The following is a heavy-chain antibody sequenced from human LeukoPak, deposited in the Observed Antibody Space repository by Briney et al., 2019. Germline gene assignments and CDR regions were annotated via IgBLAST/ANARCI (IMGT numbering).Heavy chain of an antibody. CDR2: IDPSDSYT. D-gene: IGHD3-10*01. CDR3: ARHRDTIPADYYYGMDV. Sequence: KPGESLRISCKGSGYTFTNYWISWVRQMPGKGLEWMGRIDPSDSYTNYSPSFRGHVTISADKSISSAYLQWSSLKASDTAMYYCARHRDTIPADYYYGMDVWGQGTTVTVSS. CDR1: GYTFTNYW. J-gene: IGHJ6*02. V-gene: IGHV5-10-1*01.